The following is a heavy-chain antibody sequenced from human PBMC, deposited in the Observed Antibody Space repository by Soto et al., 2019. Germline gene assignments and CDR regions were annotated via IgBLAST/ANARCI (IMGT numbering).Heavy chain of an antibody. J-gene: IGHJ4*02. CDR2: ISWNSVTM. CDR1: GFTFDDYA. V-gene: IGHV3-9*01. D-gene: IGHD3-3*01. Sequence: PGGSLRLSCAASGFTFDDYAMHWVRQAPGKGLEWVSGISWNSVTMGYADSVKGRFTISRDNAKNSLYLQMNSLRAEDTALYYCAKDILYYDFWSGLGRHFDYWGQGTLVTVSS. CDR3: AKDILYYDFWSGLGRHFDY.